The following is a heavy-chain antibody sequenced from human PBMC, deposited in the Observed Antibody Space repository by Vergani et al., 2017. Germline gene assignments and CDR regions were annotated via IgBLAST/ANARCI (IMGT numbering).Heavy chain of an antibody. CDR3: AAATGATTFFVAHETETKYYYDGMDV. D-gene: IGHD1-26*01. Sequence: QMQLVQSGPEVKKPGTSVKVSCKASGFTFTSSAMQWVRQARGQRLEWIGWIVVGSGNTNYAQKFQERVTITRDMSTSTAYMELSSLRSEDTAVYYGAAATGATTFFVAHETETKYYYDGMDVWGQGTTVTGSS. V-gene: IGHV1-58*02. CDR2: IVVGSGNT. J-gene: IGHJ6*02. CDR1: GFTFTSSA.